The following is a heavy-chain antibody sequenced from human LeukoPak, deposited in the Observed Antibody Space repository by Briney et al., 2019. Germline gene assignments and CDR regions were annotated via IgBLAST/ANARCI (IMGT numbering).Heavy chain of an antibody. CDR3: ARGYRRDDILTGYYGDYFDY. Sequence: GGSLRLSCAASGFTFSSYSMNWVRQAPGKGLGWVSSISSSSSYIYYADSVKGRFTISRDNAKNSLYLQMNSLRAEDTAVYYCARGYRRDDILTGYYGDYFDYWGQGTLVTVSS. CDR1: GFTFSSYS. V-gene: IGHV3-21*01. D-gene: IGHD3-9*01. CDR2: ISSSSSYI. J-gene: IGHJ4*02.